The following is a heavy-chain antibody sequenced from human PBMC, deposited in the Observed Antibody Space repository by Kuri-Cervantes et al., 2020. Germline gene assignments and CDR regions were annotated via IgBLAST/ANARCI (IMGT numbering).Heavy chain of an antibody. CDR1: GGTFSSYA. CDR2: IIPIFGTA. Sequence: KISCKASGGTFSSYAISWVRQAPGQGLEWMGGIIPIFGTANYAQKFQGRVTITADESTSTAYMELSSLRAEDTAVCYCARVGVRGSYNQIGYYFDYWGQGTLVTVSS. V-gene: IGHV1-69*01. J-gene: IGHJ4*02. D-gene: IGHD1-26*01. CDR3: ARVGVRGSYNQIGYYFDY.